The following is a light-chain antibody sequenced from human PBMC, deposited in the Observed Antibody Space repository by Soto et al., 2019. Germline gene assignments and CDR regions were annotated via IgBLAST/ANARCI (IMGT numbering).Light chain of an antibody. CDR2: GAS. J-gene: IGKJ1*01. V-gene: IGKV3-20*01. CDR1: KSVSSNW. CDR3: HQYHYWWT. Sequence: EIVLTQSPGTLSLSPGERATLSCRVSKSVSSNWLAWYQQKPGQAPRLLIYGASSRATGIPDRFSGSGSGTDFTLTINRLEPEDFAVYYCHQYHYWWTFGQGTRVEIK.